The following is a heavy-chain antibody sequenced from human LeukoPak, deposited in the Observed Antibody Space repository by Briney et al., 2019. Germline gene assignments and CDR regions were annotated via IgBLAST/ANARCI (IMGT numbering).Heavy chain of an antibody. CDR2: INHSGST. CDR1: GGSLSGYY. D-gene: IGHD1-7*01. V-gene: IGHV4-34*01. Sequence: SETLSLTCAVYGGSLSGYYWSWIRQPPGKGLEWIGEINHSGSTNYNPSLKSRVTISIDTSKNQFSLKLTSATAADTAVYYCARAAVPDNWNYLWYFDLWGRGTLVTVSS. CDR3: ARAAVPDNWNYLWYFDL. J-gene: IGHJ2*01.